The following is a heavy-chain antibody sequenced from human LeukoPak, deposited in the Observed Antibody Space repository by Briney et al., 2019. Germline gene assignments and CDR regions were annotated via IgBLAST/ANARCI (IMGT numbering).Heavy chain of an antibody. CDR2: ISPQSGNT. CDR3: TRVRNSNNWWGPFDI. CDR1: GYTFDTSS. Sequence: ASVKVSCKAFGYTFDTSSITWVRQAPGQRLEWMGWISPQSGNTQYAQGVQDRVTMTTDTSRSTAYMELRSLRPDDTAVYYCTRVRNSNNWWGPFDIWGKGQRSPSL. J-gene: IGHJ3*02. V-gene: IGHV1-18*01. D-gene: IGHD1-1*01.